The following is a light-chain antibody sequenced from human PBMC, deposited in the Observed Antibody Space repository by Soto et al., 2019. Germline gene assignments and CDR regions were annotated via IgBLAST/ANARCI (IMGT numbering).Light chain of an antibody. CDR1: SSDVGGYNY. V-gene: IGLV2-11*01. CDR3: CSYAGSLVV. Sequence: QSARTQPRSVSGSPGQSVTISCTGTSSDVGGYNYVSWYQQHPGKAPKLMIYDVSKRPSGVPDRFSGSKSGNTASLTISGLQAEDEADYYCCSYAGSLVVFGGGTKLTVL. CDR2: DVS. J-gene: IGLJ2*01.